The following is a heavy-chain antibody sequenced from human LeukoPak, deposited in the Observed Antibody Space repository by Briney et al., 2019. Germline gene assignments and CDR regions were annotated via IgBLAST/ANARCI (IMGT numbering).Heavy chain of an antibody. CDR3: ARHMTRVNWFDP. Sequence: SETLSLTCTVSGGSISSSSYYWGWIRQPPGKGLEWIGSIYYSGSTYYNPSLKSRVTISVDTSKNQFSLKLSSVTAAGTAVYYCARHMTRVNWFDPWGQGTLVTVSS. J-gene: IGHJ5*02. V-gene: IGHV4-39*01. D-gene: IGHD3-16*01. CDR1: GGSISSSSYY. CDR2: IYYSGST.